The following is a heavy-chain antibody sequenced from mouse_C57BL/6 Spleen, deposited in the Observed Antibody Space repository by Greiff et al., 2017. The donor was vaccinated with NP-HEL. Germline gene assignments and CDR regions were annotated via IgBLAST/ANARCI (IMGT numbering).Heavy chain of an antibody. CDR2: ISSGSSTI. J-gene: IGHJ4*01. CDR1: GFTFSDYG. Sequence: EVKLLESGGGLVKPGGSLKLSCAASGFTFSDYGMHWVRQAPEKGLEWVAYISSGSSTIYYADTVKGRFTISRDNAKNTLFLQMTSLRSEDTAMYYCARWYGSSPMDYWGQGTSVTVSS. D-gene: IGHD1-1*01. CDR3: ARWYGSSPMDY. V-gene: IGHV5-17*01.